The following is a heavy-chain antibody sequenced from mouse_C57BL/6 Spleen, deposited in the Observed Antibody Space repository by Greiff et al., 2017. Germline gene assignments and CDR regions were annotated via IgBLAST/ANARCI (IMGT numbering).Heavy chain of an antibody. CDR2: IDPSDSYT. Sequence: VQLHQPGAELVKPGASVKLSCKASGYTFTSYWMQWVKQRPGQGLEWIGEIDPSDSYTNYNQKFKGKATLTVDTSSSTAYMQLSSLTSEDSAVYYCARRAQATTMDYWGQGTSVTVSS. CDR1: GYTFTSYW. D-gene: IGHD3-2*02. V-gene: IGHV1-50*01. CDR3: ARRAQATTMDY. J-gene: IGHJ4*01.